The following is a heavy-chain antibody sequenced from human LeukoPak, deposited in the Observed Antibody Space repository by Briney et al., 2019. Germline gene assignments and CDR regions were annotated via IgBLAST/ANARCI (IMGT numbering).Heavy chain of an antibody. Sequence: SETLSLTCTVSGGSITSSSYTWGWIRQPPGKGLEWIGTINYSGTTYYNPSLKSRVTISVDPSKNQFSLKLISVTAADTAVYHCARLPTGFPNWFDPWGRGTLVTVSS. D-gene: IGHD7-27*01. V-gene: IGHV4-39*01. CDR2: INYSGTT. J-gene: IGHJ5*02. CDR3: ARLPTGFPNWFDP. CDR1: GGSITSSSYT.